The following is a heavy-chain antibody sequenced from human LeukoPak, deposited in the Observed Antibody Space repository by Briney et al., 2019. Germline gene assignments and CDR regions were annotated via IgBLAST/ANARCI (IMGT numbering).Heavy chain of an antibody. CDR3: AGGSGSLPGY. Sequence: GGSLRLSCAASGFTFSSYGMNWVRQAPGKGLEWVAIIKQDGGEIRYVDSVKGRFTISRDNTKNVLYLQMNSLRAEDTAVYYCAGGSGSLPGYWGQGTLVTVSS. J-gene: IGHJ4*02. CDR1: GFTFSSYG. D-gene: IGHD3-3*01. CDR2: IKQDGGEI. V-gene: IGHV3-7*01.